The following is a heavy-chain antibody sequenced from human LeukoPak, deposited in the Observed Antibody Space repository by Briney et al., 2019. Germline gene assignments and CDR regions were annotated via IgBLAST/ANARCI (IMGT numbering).Heavy chain of an antibody. D-gene: IGHD6-13*01. CDR2: IRNKINGYTT. Sequence: GGSLRLSCAASGFIFSDHYMDWVRQAPGKGLEWVGRIRNKINGYTTQYAASVKGRFTISRDDSKNSLYLQMSSLKVEDTAVYYCARTYSNSRSSTYFDYWGQGTLVTVSS. CDR3: ARTYSNSRSSTYFDY. CDR1: GFIFSDHY. J-gene: IGHJ4*02. V-gene: IGHV3-72*01.